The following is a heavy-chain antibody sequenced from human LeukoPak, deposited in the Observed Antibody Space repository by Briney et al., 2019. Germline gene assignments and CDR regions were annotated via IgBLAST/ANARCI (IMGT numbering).Heavy chain of an antibody. Sequence: SGTLSLTCAVYGGSFSGYYWSWIRQPPGKGLEWIGEINHSGSTNYNPSLKSRVTISVDTSKNQFSLKLSSVTAADTAVYYCARRKGKRYPTNWYYFDYWGQGTLVTVSS. D-gene: IGHD1-1*01. CDR2: INHSGST. CDR3: ARRKGKRYPTNWYYFDY. V-gene: IGHV4-34*01. CDR1: GGSFSGYY. J-gene: IGHJ4*02.